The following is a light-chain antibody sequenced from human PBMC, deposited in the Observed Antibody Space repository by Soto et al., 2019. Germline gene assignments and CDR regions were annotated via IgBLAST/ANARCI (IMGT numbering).Light chain of an antibody. CDR1: SSDVGSYNR. CDR3: CSYAGSRMGV. CDR2: EVN. Sequence: QSVLTQPASVSGSLGQSITISCTGTSSDVGSYNRVSWYQHHPGKVPKIMIYEVNKRPSGVSNRFSGSKSGNTASLTLSGLQAEDEADYYCCSYAGSRMGVLGGGTKVTVL. V-gene: IGLV2-23*02. J-gene: IGLJ3*02.